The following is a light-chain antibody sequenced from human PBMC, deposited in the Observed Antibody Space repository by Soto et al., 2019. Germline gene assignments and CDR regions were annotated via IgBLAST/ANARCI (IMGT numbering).Light chain of an antibody. J-gene: IGLJ2*01. Sequence: SYELTQPPSVSVSPGQTASITCSGDKLGDKYACWYQQKPGQSPGLVMYQDSQRPSGIPERFSGSNSGNTATLTISGTQAMDEADYYCQAWDSSSVVFGGGTKLTVL. CDR3: QAWDSSSVV. CDR1: KLGDKY. CDR2: QDS. V-gene: IGLV3-1*01.